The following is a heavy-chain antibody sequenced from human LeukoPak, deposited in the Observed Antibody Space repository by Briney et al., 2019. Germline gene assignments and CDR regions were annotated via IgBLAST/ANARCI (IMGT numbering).Heavy chain of an antibody. CDR3: AADDCSSTSCYRTY. J-gene: IGHJ4*02. Sequence: PGGSLRLSCAASGFTFSNYGMNWVRQAPGKGLEWVSSISSSGTYLYYTDSVKGRFTISRDNAKNSLYLQMNSLRAEDTAVYYCAADDCSSTSCYRTYWGQGTLVTVSS. V-gene: IGHV3-21*01. CDR1: GFTFSNYG. D-gene: IGHD2-2*02. CDR2: ISSSGTYL.